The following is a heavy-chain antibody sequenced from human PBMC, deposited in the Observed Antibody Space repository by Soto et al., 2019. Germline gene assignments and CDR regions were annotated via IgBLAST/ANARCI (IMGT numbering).Heavy chain of an antibody. D-gene: IGHD3-22*01. CDR3: ANMYYYDSSRVDY. CDR2: IFYSGST. J-gene: IGHJ4*02. V-gene: IGHV4-59*01. Sequence: PSETLSLTCTVSGGSISSYYWSWIRQPPGKGLEWIGYIFYSGSTNYNPSLKSRVTISVDTSKNQFSLKLSSVTAADTAVYYCANMYYYDSSRVDYWGQGTLVTVSS. CDR1: GGSISSYY.